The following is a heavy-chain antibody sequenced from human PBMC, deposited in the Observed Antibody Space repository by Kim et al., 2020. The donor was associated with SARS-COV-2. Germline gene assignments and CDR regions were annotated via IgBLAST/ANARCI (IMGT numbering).Heavy chain of an antibody. Sequence: SETLSLTCTVSGGSISSGSYYWSWIRQPAGKGLEWIGRIYTSGSTNYNPSLKSRVTISVDTSKNQFSLKLSSVTAADTAVYYCAREGYCSSTSCYIPYYYYYYGMDVWGQGTTVTVSS. CDR3: AREGYCSSTSCYIPYYYYYYGMDV. CDR1: GGSISSGSYY. J-gene: IGHJ6*02. CDR2: IYTSGST. D-gene: IGHD2-2*02. V-gene: IGHV4-61*02.